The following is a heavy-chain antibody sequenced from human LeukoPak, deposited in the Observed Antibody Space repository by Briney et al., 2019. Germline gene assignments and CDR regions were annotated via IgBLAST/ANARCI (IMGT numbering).Heavy chain of an antibody. CDR2: ISAYNGNT. V-gene: IGHV1-18*01. CDR1: GGTFSSYA. J-gene: IGHJ6*02. D-gene: IGHD1-26*01. Sequence: VASVKVSCKASGGTFSSYAISWVRQAPGQGLEWMGWISAYNGNTNYAQKLQGRVTMTTDTSTSTAYMELRSLRSDDTAVYYCARDLPPKVGATTFHFYYYGMDVWGQGTTVTVSS. CDR3: ARDLPPKVGATTFHFYYYGMDV.